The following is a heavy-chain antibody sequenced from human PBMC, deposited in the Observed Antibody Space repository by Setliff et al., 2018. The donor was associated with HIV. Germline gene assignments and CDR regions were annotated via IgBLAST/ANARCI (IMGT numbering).Heavy chain of an antibody. D-gene: IGHD6-19*01. V-gene: IGHV4-39*07. CDR2: IHYSGST. Sequence: SETLSLTCTVSGGSIRSSSYFWGWIRQPPGKGLEWIGSIHYSGSTYYNPSLKSRVTISVDTSKNPFSLKLSSVTAADTAVYYCARERIAVAGPRVAFDTWGQGTMVTVSS. J-gene: IGHJ3*02. CDR1: GGSIRSSSYF. CDR3: ARERIAVAGPRVAFDT.